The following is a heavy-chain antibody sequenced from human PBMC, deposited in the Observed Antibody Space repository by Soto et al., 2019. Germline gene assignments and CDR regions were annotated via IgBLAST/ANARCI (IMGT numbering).Heavy chain of an antibody. Sequence: GGSLRLSCAASGFTFSSYAMSWVRQAPGKGLEWVSAISGSGGSTYYADSVKGRFTISRDNSKNTLNLQMNSLRAEDTAVYYCANDPYCGGDCYKGDAFDIWGQGTMVTVSS. V-gene: IGHV3-23*01. D-gene: IGHD2-21*01. J-gene: IGHJ3*02. CDR3: ANDPYCGGDCYKGDAFDI. CDR2: ISGSGGST. CDR1: GFTFSSYA.